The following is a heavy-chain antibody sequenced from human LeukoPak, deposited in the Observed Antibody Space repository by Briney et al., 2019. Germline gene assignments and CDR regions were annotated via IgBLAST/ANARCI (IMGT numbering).Heavy chain of an antibody. Sequence: PGGSLRLSCAASGFTFSTYAMSWVRQAPGKGLEWVSGISGSGGSTYYADSVKGRFTISRDNSKNTLYLQMNSLRAEDTAVYYCAKMYSSGVPGWFDPWGQGTLVTVSS. CDR1: GFTFSTYA. V-gene: IGHV3-23*01. J-gene: IGHJ5*02. D-gene: IGHD6-19*01. CDR3: AKMYSSGVPGWFDP. CDR2: ISGSGGST.